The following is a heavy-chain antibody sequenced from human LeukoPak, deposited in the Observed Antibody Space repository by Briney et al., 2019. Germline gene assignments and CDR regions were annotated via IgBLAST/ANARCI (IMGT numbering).Heavy chain of an antibody. CDR3: GRELDWLPTLDY. CDR2: INSDGSST. Sequence: GGTLRLSCAASGFTFSNYWMHWVRQAPGKGLVWVSRINSDGSSTRYADSVKGRFTISRDNAKNTLYLQMNSLRAEDTAVYYCGRELDWLPTLDYWGQGTLVTVSS. V-gene: IGHV3-74*01. CDR1: GFTFSNYW. D-gene: IGHD3-9*01. J-gene: IGHJ4*02.